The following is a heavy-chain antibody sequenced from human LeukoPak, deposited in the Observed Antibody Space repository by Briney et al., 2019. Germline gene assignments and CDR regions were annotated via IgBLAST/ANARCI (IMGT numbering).Heavy chain of an antibody. D-gene: IGHD1-26*01. CDR3: ARGGSGSYGQDY. Sequence: ASVKVSCKASGYTFTTLDINWVRQATGQGLEWMGWINSNSGNRGYAQKFQGRVTITADKSTSTAYMELSSLRSEDTAVYYCARGGSGSYGQDYWGQGTLVTVSS. CDR1: GYTFTTLD. CDR2: INSNSGNR. V-gene: IGHV1-8*03. J-gene: IGHJ4*02.